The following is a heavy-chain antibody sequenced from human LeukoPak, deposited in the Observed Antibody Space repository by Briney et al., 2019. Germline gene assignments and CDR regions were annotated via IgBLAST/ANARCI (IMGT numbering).Heavy chain of an antibody. CDR1: GGSFSGYY. J-gene: IGHJ4*02. Sequence: SETLSLTCAVYGGSFSGYYWSWIRQPPGKGLEWIGEINHSGSTNYNPSLKSRVTISVDTSKNQFSLKLSSVTAADTAVYYCASASYDFWSGYLDYWGQGTLVTVSS. V-gene: IGHV4-34*01. D-gene: IGHD3-3*01. CDR3: ASASYDFWSGYLDY. CDR2: INHSGST.